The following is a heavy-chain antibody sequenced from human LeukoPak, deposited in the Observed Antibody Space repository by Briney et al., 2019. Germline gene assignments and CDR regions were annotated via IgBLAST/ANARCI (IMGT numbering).Heavy chain of an antibody. CDR2: IHHSGST. CDR3: ARGSLFGVEEEYNWFDP. D-gene: IGHD3-3*01. J-gene: IGHJ5*02. Sequence: NPSETLSLTCTVSAYSISSGYYWGWIRQPPGRRLEWIGSIHHSGSTYYNPSLKSRVTISVDTSKNQFSLNLRSVTAADTAVYYCARGSLFGVEEEYNWFDPWGQGTLVTVSS. CDR1: AYSISSGYY. V-gene: IGHV4-38-2*02.